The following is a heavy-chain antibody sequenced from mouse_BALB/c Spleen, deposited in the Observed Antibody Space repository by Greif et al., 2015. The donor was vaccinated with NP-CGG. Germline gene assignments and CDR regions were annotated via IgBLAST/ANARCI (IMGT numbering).Heavy chain of an antibody. V-gene: IGHV5-6-5*01. Sequence: EVHLVESGGGLVKPGGSLKLSCAASGFTFSSYAMSWVRQTPEKRLEWVASISSGGSTYYPDSVKGRFTISRDNARNILYLQMSSLRSEDTAMYYCARKGHYYGSSYDAMDYWGQGTSVTVSS. J-gene: IGHJ4*01. CDR1: GFTFSSYA. D-gene: IGHD1-1*01. CDR2: ISSGGST. CDR3: ARKGHYYGSSYDAMDY.